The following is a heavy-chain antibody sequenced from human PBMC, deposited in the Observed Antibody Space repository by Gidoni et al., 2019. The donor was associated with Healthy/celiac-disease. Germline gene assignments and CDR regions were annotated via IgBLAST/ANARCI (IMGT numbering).Heavy chain of an antibody. Sequence: EVQLVQSGAEVKKPGESLKISCKGSGYSFTSYWLGWVRQMPGKGLEWVGIIYPGDSDTRYSPSFQGQVTISADKSISTAYLQWSSLKASDTAMYYCARPGTAGSYYFANAFDIWGQGTMVTVSS. V-gene: IGHV5-51*01. CDR2: IYPGDSDT. CDR3: ARPGTAGSYYFANAFDI. J-gene: IGHJ3*02. D-gene: IGHD1-26*01. CDR1: GYSFTSYW.